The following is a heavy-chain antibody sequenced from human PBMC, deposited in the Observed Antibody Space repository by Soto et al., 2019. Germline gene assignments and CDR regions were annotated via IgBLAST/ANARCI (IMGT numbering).Heavy chain of an antibody. V-gene: IGHV4-59*01. CDR3: ARTLPNRQLFDS. CDR2: MYNTGST. D-gene: IGHD1-1*01. CDR1: GGSISGYY. J-gene: IGHJ4*02. Sequence: PSETLSLTCTVSGGSISGYYWSWIRQPPGKGLEWIGYMYNTGSTVYNPSLESRLTISIDTSKNQFSLRLASVTAADTAVYYCARTLPNRQLFDSWSQGTLVTVS.